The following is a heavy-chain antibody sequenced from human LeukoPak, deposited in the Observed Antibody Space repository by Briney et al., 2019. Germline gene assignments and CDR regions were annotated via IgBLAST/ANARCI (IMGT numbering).Heavy chain of an antibody. CDR3: ARAGCWSCVFDI. D-gene: IGHD4/OR15-4a*01. CDR1: GFTFSNYK. V-gene: IGHV3-48*01. Sequence: GGSLRLSCTASGFTFSNYKMNWVRQAPGKGLEWISYIDSSSSTIYYADSVKGRFTTSRDNAKNSLYLQMNSLRAEDTAVYYCARAGCWSCVFDIWGQGTTVTVSS. J-gene: IGHJ3*02. CDR2: IDSSSSTI.